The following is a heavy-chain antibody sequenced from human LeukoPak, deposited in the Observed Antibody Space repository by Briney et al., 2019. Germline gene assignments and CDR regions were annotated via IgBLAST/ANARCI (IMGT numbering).Heavy chain of an antibody. D-gene: IGHD4-17*01. J-gene: IGHJ4*02. CDR1: GYTFASYY. CDR2: INLSGGST. Sequence: ASVKVSCKASGYTFASYYMHWVRQAPGQGLEWMGIINLSGGSTSYAQKFQGRVTMTMDTSTSTVYMELSSLRSEDTAVYYCARDTAGDYSGYWGQGTLVTVSS. V-gene: IGHV1-46*01. CDR3: ARDTAGDYSGY.